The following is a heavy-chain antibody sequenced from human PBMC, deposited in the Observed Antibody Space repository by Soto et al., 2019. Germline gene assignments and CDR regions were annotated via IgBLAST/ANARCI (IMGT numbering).Heavy chain of an antibody. J-gene: IGHJ6*02. CDR2: IYYSGST. CDR3: ARYFEVDPMGHYYGLDV. V-gene: IGHV4-61*01. CDR1: GVSVSSGSYY. Sequence: QVQLQESGPGLVKPSETLSLTCTVSGVSVSSGSYYWSWIRQPPGKGLEWIGYIYYSGSTNYNPAIKSRATTAVDTSKNQFSQKMSSVTAADTAVYYCARYFEVDPMGHYYGLDVWGQGTPVTVSS. D-gene: IGHD3-3*01.